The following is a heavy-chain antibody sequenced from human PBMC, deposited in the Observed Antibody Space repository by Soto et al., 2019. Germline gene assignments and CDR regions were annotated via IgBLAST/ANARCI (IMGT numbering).Heavy chain of an antibody. J-gene: IGHJ6*02. V-gene: IGHV3-30-3*01. D-gene: IGHD6-6*01. CDR3: AREGLQQLVSCYYYRMDV. CDR2: ISYDGSNK. Sequence: QVQLVESGGGVVQPGRSLRLSCAASGFTFSSYAMHWVRQAPGKGLEWVAVISYDGSNKYYADSVKGRFTISRDNSKHTLYLQMNSLRAEDTAVYYCAREGLQQLVSCYYYRMDVWGQGNTVNVSS. CDR1: GFTFSSYA.